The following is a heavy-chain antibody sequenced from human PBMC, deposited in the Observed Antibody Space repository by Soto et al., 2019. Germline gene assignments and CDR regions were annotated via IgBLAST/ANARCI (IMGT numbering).Heavy chain of an antibody. CDR2: IIPIFGTA. V-gene: IGHV1-69*13. D-gene: IGHD6-19*01. J-gene: IGHJ1*01. Sequence: VASVKVSCKASGGTFSSYAISWVRQAPGQGLEWMGGIIPIFGTANYAQKFQGRVTMTADESTSTAYMELSSLRSDDTAVYYCARCPLDSSGWYKKGEYFQHWGQGTLVTVSS. CDR1: GGTFSSYA. CDR3: ARCPLDSSGWYKKGEYFQH.